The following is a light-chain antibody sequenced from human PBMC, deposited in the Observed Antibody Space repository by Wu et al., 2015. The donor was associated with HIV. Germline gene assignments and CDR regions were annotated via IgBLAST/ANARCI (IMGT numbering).Light chain of an antibody. CDR3: QQYNNWPYS. J-gene: IGKJ2*03. CDR2: GAS. CDR1: QSVSSN. Sequence: EIVLTQSPGTLSLSPGERATLSCRASQSVSSNLAWYQQKPGQAPRLLIYGASTRATGIPARFSGSGSGTEFTLTISSLQSEDFAVYYCQQYNNWPYSFGQGTK. V-gene: IGKV3-15*01.